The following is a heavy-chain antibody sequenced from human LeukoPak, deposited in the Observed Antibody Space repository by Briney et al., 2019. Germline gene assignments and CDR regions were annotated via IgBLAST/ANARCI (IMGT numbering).Heavy chain of an antibody. J-gene: IGHJ3*02. V-gene: IGHV4-59*01. Sequence: SETLSLTCSVSGGSISSYYWSWIRQPPGKGLEWIGYIYYSGSTNYNPSLKSRVTISVDTSKNQFSLKLSSVTAADTAVYYCARDRWSGAFDIWGQGTMVTVSS. CDR2: IYYSGST. CDR1: GGSISSYY. CDR3: ARDRWSGAFDI. D-gene: IGHD2-15*01.